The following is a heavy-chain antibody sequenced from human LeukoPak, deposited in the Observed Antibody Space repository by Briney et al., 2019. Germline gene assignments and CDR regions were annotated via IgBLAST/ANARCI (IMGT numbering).Heavy chain of an antibody. D-gene: IGHD2/OR15-2a*01. CDR1: GFSVRSNY. V-gene: IGHV3-7*01. Sequence: GGSLRLSCAASGFSVRSNYISWVRQAPGKGLEWVANIKEDGSEKYYVDSVRGRFTISRDNVKNSLHLQMNSLRVEDTAVYYCAQSGRSTFWYWGQGALVSVSS. CDR3: AQSGRSTFWY. CDR2: IKEDGSEK. J-gene: IGHJ4*02.